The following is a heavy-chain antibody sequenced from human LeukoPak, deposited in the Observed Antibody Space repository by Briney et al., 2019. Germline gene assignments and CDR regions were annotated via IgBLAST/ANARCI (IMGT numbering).Heavy chain of an antibody. D-gene: IGHD3-10*01. J-gene: IGHJ4*02. CDR3: ARVLHYYGSGPFDY. V-gene: IGHV3-23*01. CDR1: GFTFSSYA. CDR2: ISGSGGSA. Sequence: GGSLRLSCAASGFTFSSYAMTWVRQAPGKGLEWVSAISGSGGSAYYADSVKGRFTISRDNSKNTLYLQMNSLRAEDTAVYYCARVLHYYGSGPFDYWGQGTLVTVSS.